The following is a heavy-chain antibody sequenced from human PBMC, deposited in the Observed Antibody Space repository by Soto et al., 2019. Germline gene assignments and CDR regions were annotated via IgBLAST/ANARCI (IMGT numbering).Heavy chain of an antibody. V-gene: IGHV3-48*01. J-gene: IGHJ6*02. CDR2: ISRSSSTI. CDR1: GFTFSRYM. D-gene: IGHD6-13*01. CDR3: ARTGIAASGTMYGMDV. Sequence: EEQLVESGGGLVQPGGSLRLSCAASGFTFSRYMMNWVRQAPGKGLEWVASISRSSSTIYYADSVKGRFTISRDNAKNSVSLQMNSLRGDDTAVYYCARTGIAASGTMYGMDVWGQGTTVTVSS.